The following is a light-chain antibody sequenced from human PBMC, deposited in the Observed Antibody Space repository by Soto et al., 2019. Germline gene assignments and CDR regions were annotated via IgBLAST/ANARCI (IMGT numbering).Light chain of an antibody. V-gene: IGKV3-15*01. J-gene: IGKJ1*01. CDR3: QQYNNWPRT. Sequence: EIVMTQSPATLSVSPGEKATLSCRASQSVSSNLAWYRQRPGQAPGPLIYGASTRATGIPARFSGSGSGTEFTLTISGLQSEDLAVYYCQQYNNWPRTFGQGTKVDIK. CDR1: QSVSSN. CDR2: GAS.